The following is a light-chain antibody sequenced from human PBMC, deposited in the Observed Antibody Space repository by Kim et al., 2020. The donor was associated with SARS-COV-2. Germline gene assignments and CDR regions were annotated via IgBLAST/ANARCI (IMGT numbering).Light chain of an antibody. V-gene: IGLV3-19*01. Sequence: SSELTQDPTVSVALGQTVRITCQGDSLRKYYASWYQQKPGQAPVLVIYGKNKRPSGIPDRFSGSSSGDSASLTITGAQADDEGDYYCSSRDSSGHLHYVFGIGTKVTVL. CDR1: SLRKYY. CDR2: GKN. J-gene: IGLJ1*01. CDR3: SSRDSSGHLHYV.